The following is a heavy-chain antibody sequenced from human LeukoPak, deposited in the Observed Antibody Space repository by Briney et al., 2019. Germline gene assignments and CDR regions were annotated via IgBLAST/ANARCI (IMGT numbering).Heavy chain of an antibody. J-gene: IGHJ4*02. V-gene: IGHV3-21*01. CDR3: ARLRRNGDSCGCYNYIDY. CDR2: INTVATYI. Sequence: GGSLRLSCAASGFTFTSFSFKWVRQAPGKGLEWVSSINTVATYIYYADSVRGRFTISRDNAKNSVYLQIYSLRAEETGVYYCARLRRNGDSCGCYNYIDYWGQGTLVTVSS. CDR1: GFTFTSFS. D-gene: IGHD3-22*01.